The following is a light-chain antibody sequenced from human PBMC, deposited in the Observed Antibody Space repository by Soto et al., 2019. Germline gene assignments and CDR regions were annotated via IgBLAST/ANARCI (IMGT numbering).Light chain of an antibody. CDR1: QSVSSSY. Sequence: EIVLTQSPGTLSLSPGERATLSCRASQSVSSSYLAWYQQKPGQAPRFLIYGASSRATGIPDRLSGSGSGTDFTLTISRLEPEDFAVYYCQQYGSSRWTFGQGTKVDIK. CDR3: QQYGSSRWT. J-gene: IGKJ1*01. CDR2: GAS. V-gene: IGKV3-20*01.